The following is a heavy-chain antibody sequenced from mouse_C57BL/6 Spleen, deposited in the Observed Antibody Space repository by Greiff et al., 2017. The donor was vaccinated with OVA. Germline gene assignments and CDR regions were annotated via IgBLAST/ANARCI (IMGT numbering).Heavy chain of an antibody. D-gene: IGHD2-4*01. CDR1: GYTFTDYY. Sequence: EVQLQQSGPELVKPGASVKISCKASGYTFTDYYMNWVKQSPGKSLEWIGDINPNNGGTSYNQKFKGKATLTVDKSSSTAYMELRSLTSEDSAVYYCADDYDRGAYWGQGTLVTVSA. J-gene: IGHJ3*01. CDR3: ADDYDRGAY. V-gene: IGHV1-26*01. CDR2: INPNNGGT.